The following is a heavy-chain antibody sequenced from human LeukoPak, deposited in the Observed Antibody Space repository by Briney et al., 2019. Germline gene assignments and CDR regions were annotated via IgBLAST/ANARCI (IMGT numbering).Heavy chain of an antibody. D-gene: IGHD1-1*01. J-gene: IGHJ4*02. CDR1: GFTFSRYG. Sequence: GGSLRLSCAASGFTFSRYGMTWVRQAPGKGLEWVANIKDDGSENSYVESVKGRFTISRDNAKNSLYLQLNSLRAEDTAVYFCARKRYSDYWGQGTLVTVSS. CDR2: IKDDGSEN. CDR3: ARKRYSDY. V-gene: IGHV3-7*01.